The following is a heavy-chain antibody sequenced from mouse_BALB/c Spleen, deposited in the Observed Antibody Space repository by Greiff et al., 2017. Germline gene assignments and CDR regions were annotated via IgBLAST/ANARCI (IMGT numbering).Heavy chain of an antibody. D-gene: IGHD2-4*01. CDR1: GFNIKDTY. J-gene: IGHJ3*01. V-gene: IGHV14-3*02. Sequence: EVMLVESGAELVKPGASVKLSCTASGFNIKDTYMHWVKQRPEQGLEWIGRIDPANGNTKYDPKFQGKATITADTSSNTAYLQLSSLTSEDTAVYYCASFSTMITWFAYWGQGTLVTVSA. CDR3: ASFSTMITWFAY. CDR2: IDPANGNT.